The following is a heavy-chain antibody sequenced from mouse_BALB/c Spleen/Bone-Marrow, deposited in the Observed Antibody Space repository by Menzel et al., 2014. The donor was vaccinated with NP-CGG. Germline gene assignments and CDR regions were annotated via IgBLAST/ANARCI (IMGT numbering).Heavy chain of an antibody. CDR3: ARNFYGSSYFDY. CDR2: ISTYSGNT. Sequence: QVQLKESGPELVRPGVSVKLSCKGSGYTFTAYAMHWVKQSHAMSLEWIGLISTYSGNTHYNQNFKGKATMTVDKSSSTAYMELARLTSEDSAIYYCARNFYGSSYFDYWGQGTTLTVSS. J-gene: IGHJ2*01. V-gene: IGHV1-67*01. D-gene: IGHD1-1*01. CDR1: GYTFTAYA.